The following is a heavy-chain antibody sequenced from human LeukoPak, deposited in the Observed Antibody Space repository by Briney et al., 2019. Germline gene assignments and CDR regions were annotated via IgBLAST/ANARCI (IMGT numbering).Heavy chain of an antibody. CDR1: GGSFSGYY. V-gene: IGHV4-34*01. Sequence: PSETLSLTCAVYGGSFSGYYWSWIRQPPGKGLEWIGEINHSGSTNYNPSLKSRVTISVDTSKNQFSLKLSSVTAADTAVYYCARGRRGRIYYYYYYYMDVWGKGTTVTVSS. J-gene: IGHJ6*03. CDR2: INHSGST. D-gene: IGHD3-16*01. CDR3: ARGRRGRIYYYYYYYMDV.